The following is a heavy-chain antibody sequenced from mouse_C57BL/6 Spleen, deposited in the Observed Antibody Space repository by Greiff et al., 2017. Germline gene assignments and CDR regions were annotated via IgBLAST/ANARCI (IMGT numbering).Heavy chain of an antibody. V-gene: IGHV1-52*01. CDR1: GYTFTSYW. CDR2: IDPSDSET. D-gene: IGHD3-3*01. Sequence: QVQLQQPGAELVRPGSSVKLSCKASGYTFTSYWMHWVKQRPIQGLEWIGNIDPSDSETHYNQKFKDKATLTVDKSSSTAYMQLSSLTSEDSAVDYCAGEGHPHRNFDYWGQGTTLTVSS. J-gene: IGHJ2*01. CDR3: AGEGHPHRNFDY.